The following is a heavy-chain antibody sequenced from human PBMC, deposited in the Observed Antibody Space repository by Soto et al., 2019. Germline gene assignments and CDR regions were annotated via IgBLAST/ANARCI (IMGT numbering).Heavy chain of an antibody. CDR3: ARDRRLGRGGMDV. J-gene: IGHJ6*02. D-gene: IGHD6-6*01. CDR1: GHTVGNDA. Sequence: ASVKVSCKASGHTVGNDAFSWARQVPGQGLEWLGWISTYNGNTFSAQNVQGRFYMTADPSTSTVIMELRGLKPDDTAVYYCARDRRLGRGGMDVWGQGTTVTVSS. CDR2: ISTYNGNT. V-gene: IGHV1-18*04.